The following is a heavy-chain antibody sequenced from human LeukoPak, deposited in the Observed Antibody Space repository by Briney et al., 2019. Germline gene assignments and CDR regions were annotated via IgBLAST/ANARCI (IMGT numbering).Heavy chain of an antibody. J-gene: IGHJ4*02. CDR2: IDSSGGYM. V-gene: IGHV3-21*06. Sequence: GSLRLSCAASGFTFSSYSMNWVRQAPGKGLEWVSSIDSSGGYMFYTGSVKGRFIISRDNAKDSLYLQMNNLRAEDTAVYYCLRGDRRDYWGQGTLVTVSS. CDR1: GFTFSSYS. CDR3: LRGDRRDY.